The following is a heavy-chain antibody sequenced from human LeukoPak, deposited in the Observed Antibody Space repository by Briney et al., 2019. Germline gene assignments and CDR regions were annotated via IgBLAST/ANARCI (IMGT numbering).Heavy chain of an antibody. D-gene: IGHD6-19*01. V-gene: IGHV3-74*01. Sequence: GGSLRLSCAASGFISSSYWMHWVRQPPGKGLVYIACINTDGFSTSYADSVKGRFSISRDNAQTSLYLQMNSLRAEDTAVYYCARSSPDLRGTGYSSGWYVRHWFDLWGQGTLVTVSS. J-gene: IGHJ5*02. CDR1: GFISSSYW. CDR2: INTDGFST. CDR3: ARSSPDLRGTGYSSGWYVRHWFDL.